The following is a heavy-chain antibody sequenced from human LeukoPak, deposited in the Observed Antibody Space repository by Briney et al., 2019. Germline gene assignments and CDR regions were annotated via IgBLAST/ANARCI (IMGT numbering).Heavy chain of an antibody. Sequence: SVKVSCKASGGTFSSYAISWVRQAPGQGLEWMGGIIPIFGTANYAQKFQGRVTITTDGSTSTAYMELSSLRSEDTAVYYCARAVLVPAAQYFDYWGQGTLVTVSS. CDR1: GGTFSSYA. D-gene: IGHD2-2*01. CDR3: ARAVLVPAAQYFDY. J-gene: IGHJ4*02. V-gene: IGHV1-69*05. CDR2: IIPIFGTA.